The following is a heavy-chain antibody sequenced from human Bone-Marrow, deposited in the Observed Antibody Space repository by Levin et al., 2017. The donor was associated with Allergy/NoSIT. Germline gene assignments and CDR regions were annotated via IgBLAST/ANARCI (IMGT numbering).Heavy chain of an antibody. J-gene: IGHJ6*02. CDR1: GGSFSGYY. Sequence: SETLSLTCAVYGGSFSGYYWSWIRQPPGKGLEWIGEINHSGSTNYNPSLKSRVTISVDTSKNQFSLKLSSVTAADTAVYYCARGRSVVAATYYDYGMDGWGQGTTVTVSS. CDR2: INHSGST. D-gene: IGHD2-15*01. V-gene: IGHV4-34*01. CDR3: ARGRSVVAATYYDYGMDG.